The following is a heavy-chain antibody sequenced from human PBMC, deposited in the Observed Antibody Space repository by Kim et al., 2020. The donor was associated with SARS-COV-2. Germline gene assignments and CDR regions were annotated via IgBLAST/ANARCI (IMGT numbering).Heavy chain of an antibody. Sequence: GGSLRLSCAASGFTFSNYGMHWVRQAPGKGLEWVALIWYDGSNKYYADSVKGRFTISRDNSKNTLYLQMNSLRAEDTAVYYCATWYGSNRYYFDYWGQGTLVTVSS. CDR1: GFTFSNYG. V-gene: IGHV3-33*08. CDR2: IWYDGSNK. J-gene: IGHJ4*02. D-gene: IGHD1-26*01. CDR3: ATWYGSNRYYFDY.